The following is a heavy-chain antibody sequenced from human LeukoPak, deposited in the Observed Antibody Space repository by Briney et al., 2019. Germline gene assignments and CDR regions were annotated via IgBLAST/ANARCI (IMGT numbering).Heavy chain of an antibody. CDR2: IYHSGST. CDR3: ARDYGGTQPYYYGMDV. Sequence: KASETLSLTCAVSGGSISSSNWWSWVRQPPGKGLEWIGEIYHSGSTNYNPSLKSRVTISVDKSKNQFSLKLSSVTAADTAVYYCARDYGGTQPYYYGMDVWGQGTTVTVSS. CDR1: GGSISSSNW. V-gene: IGHV4-4*02. J-gene: IGHJ6*02. D-gene: IGHD4-17*01.